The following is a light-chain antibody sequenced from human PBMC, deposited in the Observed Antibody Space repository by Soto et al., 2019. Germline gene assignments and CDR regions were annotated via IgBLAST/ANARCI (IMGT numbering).Light chain of an antibody. Sequence: QSALTQPASVSGSPGQSITISCTGTSSDVGGYNYVSWYQQHPGKAPKLMIYEVSNRPSGVSNRFSGSKSGNTASLTISGLQAEDEADYYCSSYTSGSTYVFGTGTKVTGL. J-gene: IGLJ1*01. CDR1: SSDVGGYNY. CDR2: EVS. V-gene: IGLV2-14*01. CDR3: SSYTSGSTYV.